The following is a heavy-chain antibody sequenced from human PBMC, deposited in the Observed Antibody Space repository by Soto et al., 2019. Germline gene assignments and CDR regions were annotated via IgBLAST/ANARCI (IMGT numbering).Heavy chain of an antibody. CDR2: IYYSGST. V-gene: IGHV4-61*01. CDR3: ARDYGGNSPYFDY. J-gene: IGHJ4*02. CDR1: GGSVSSGSYY. Sequence: QVQLQESGPGLVKPSETLSLTCTVSGGSVSSGSYYWSWIRQPPGKGLEWIGYIYYSGSTNYNPSLKSRVTITVDTSKNQFSLKLSSVTAADTAVYYCARDYGGNSPYFDYWGQGTLVTVS. D-gene: IGHD2-21*02.